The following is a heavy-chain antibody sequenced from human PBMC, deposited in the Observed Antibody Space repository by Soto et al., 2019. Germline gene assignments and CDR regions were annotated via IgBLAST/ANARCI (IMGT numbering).Heavy chain of an antibody. Sequence: SETLSLTCTVSGGSISSGGYYWSWIRQHPGKGLEWIGYIYYSGSTYYNPSLKSRVTITRDMSTSTAYMELSSLRSEDTAVYYCAASITMVRGILDYWGQGTLVTVSS. V-gene: IGHV4-31*03. CDR3: AASITMVRGILDY. D-gene: IGHD3-10*01. CDR2: IYYSGST. J-gene: IGHJ4*02. CDR1: GGSISSGGYY.